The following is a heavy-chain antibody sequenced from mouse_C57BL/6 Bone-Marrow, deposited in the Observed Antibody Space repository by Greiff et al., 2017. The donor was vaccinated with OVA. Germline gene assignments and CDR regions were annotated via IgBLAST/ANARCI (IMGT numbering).Heavy chain of an antibody. J-gene: IGHJ3*01. Sequence: QVQLQQSGAELARPGASVKMSCKASGYTFTSYTMHWVKQRPGQGLEWIGYINPSSGYTKYNQKFKDKATLTADKSSSTAYMQLSSLTSEDSAVYYCAKNSSDGYYWYFDVWGQGTLVTVSA. D-gene: IGHD2-3*01. CDR3: AKNSSDGYYWYFDV. V-gene: IGHV1-4*01. CDR1: GYTFTSYT. CDR2: INPSSGYT.